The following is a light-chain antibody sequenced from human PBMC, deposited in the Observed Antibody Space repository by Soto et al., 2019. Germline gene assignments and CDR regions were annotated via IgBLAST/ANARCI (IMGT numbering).Light chain of an antibody. V-gene: IGLV2-23*01. CDR1: SSDVGSYNL. CDR2: EGS. CDR3: CSYAGSYVV. Sequence: QSALTQPASVSGSPGQSITISCTGTSSDVGSYNLVSWYQQHPGKAPKLMIYEGSKRPSGVSNRFSGSKSGNTASLTISGLQAEDEADDYCCSYAGSYVVFGGVTKLTVL. J-gene: IGLJ2*01.